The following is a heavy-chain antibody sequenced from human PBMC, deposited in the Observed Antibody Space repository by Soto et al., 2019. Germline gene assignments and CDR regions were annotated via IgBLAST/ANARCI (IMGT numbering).Heavy chain of an antibody. D-gene: IGHD2-15*01. CDR3: AKDIGYCIGGSCYYMDV. V-gene: IGHV3-9*01. J-gene: IGHJ6*03. CDR2: ISWNSGSI. Sequence: EVQLVESGGGLVQPGRSLRLSCAASGFTFDDYAMHWVRQAPGKGLEWVSGISWNSGSIGYADSVKGRFTISRDNAKNSLYLQMNSVRAEDTALYYCAKDIGYCIGGSCYYMDVWGKGTTVTVSS. CDR1: GFTFDDYA.